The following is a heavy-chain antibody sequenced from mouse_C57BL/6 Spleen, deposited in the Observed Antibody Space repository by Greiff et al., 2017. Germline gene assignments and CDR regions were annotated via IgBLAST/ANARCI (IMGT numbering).Heavy chain of an antibody. CDR3: ARGAYGYDVEAMDY. CDR2: ILPGSGST. J-gene: IGHJ4*01. D-gene: IGHD2-2*01. V-gene: IGHV1-9*01. Sequence: VQLQQSGAELMKPGASVKLSCKATGYTFTGYWIEWVKQRPGHGLEWIGEILPGSGSTNYTEKFKGTATFTAATSSNTAYMQLSSLTTEDSAIYYCARGAYGYDVEAMDYWGQGTSVTVSS. CDR1: GYTFTGYW.